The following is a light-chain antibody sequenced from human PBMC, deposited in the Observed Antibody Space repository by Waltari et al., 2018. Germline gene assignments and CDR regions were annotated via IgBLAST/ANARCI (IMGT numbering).Light chain of an antibody. CDR2: DVN. CDR3: SSYTTSNIII. V-gene: IGLV2-14*03. J-gene: IGLJ2*01. CDR1: RSNIGNNF. Sequence: QSVLTQPPSVSAAPGQKVTIPCSGSRSNIGNNFVSWYQQHPGKAPELMIYDVNYRPSGVSNRFSGSKSGNTASLTISGLQAEDEADYYCSSYTTSNIIIFGGGTKLSVL.